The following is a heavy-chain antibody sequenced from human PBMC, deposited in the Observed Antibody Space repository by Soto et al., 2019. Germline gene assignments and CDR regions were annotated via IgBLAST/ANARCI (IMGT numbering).Heavy chain of an antibody. J-gene: IGHJ4*02. Sequence: QVQLVESGGGVVQPGRSLRLSCAASGFIFSSYAMHWVRQAPGKGLEWVAVISYDGSNKYYADSVKGRFTISRDNSKNTLYLQMNSLRGEDTAVYYCARVGRLHAPDYWGQGTLVTVSS. V-gene: IGHV3-30-3*01. CDR2: ISYDGSNK. D-gene: IGHD6-25*01. CDR3: ARVGRLHAPDY. CDR1: GFIFSSYA.